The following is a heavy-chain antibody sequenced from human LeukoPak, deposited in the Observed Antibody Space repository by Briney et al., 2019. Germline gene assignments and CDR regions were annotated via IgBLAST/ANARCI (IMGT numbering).Heavy chain of an antibody. CDR3: ARDFWSGYYAGY. CDR1: GFTFSNYG. Sequence: PGGSLRLSCAASGFTFSNYGMRWVRQAQGKGLEWVAFSRSDAKGEYYADSVKGRFTISRDNSKNTLYLQMNSLRPDDTALYYCARDFWSGYYAGYWGRGALVTVSS. V-gene: IGHV3-30*02. CDR2: SRSDAKGE. J-gene: IGHJ4*02. D-gene: IGHD3-3*01.